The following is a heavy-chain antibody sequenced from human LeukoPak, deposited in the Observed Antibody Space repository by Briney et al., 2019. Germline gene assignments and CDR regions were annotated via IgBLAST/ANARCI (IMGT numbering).Heavy chain of an antibody. J-gene: IGHJ4*02. CDR3: AREKDGVVVVPAAIDY. CDR1: GFTFSSYW. V-gene: IGHV3-7*03. D-gene: IGHD2-2*01. CDR2: IKQDGSEK. Sequence: QSGGSLRLSCAASGFTFSSYWMSWVRQAPGKGLEWVANIKQDGSEKYYVDSVKGRFTISRDNAKGSLYLQMNSLRAEDTAVYYCAREKDGVVVVPAAIDYWGQGTLVTVSS.